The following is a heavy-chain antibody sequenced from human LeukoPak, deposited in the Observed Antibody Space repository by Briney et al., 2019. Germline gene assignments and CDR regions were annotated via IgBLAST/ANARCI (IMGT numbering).Heavy chain of an antibody. CDR3: AREPYYYDSSG. D-gene: IGHD3-22*01. Sequence: GSPVKVSCKASGGTFSSYAISWVRQAPGQGLEWMGRIIPIFGIANYAQKFQGRVTITADKSTSTAYMELSSLRSEDTAVYYCAREPYYYDSSGWGQGTLVTVSS. V-gene: IGHV1-69*04. J-gene: IGHJ4*02. CDR2: IIPIFGIA. CDR1: GGTFSSYA.